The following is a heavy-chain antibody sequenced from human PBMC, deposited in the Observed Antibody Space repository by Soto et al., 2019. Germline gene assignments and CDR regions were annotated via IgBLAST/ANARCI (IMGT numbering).Heavy chain of an antibody. CDR1: GYTLTELS. D-gene: IGHD3-9*01. CDR2: FDPEDGET. CDR3: ARFDWLSAWFDP. J-gene: IGHJ5*02. V-gene: IGHV1-24*01. Sequence: ASVKVSCKVSGYTLTELSMHWVRQAPGKGLEWMGGFDPEDGETIYAQKFQGRVTMTTDTSTGTAYMELRSLRSDDTAVYYCARFDWLSAWFDPWGQGTLVTVSS.